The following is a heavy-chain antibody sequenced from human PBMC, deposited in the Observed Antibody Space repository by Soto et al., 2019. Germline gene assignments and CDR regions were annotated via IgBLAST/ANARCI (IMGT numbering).Heavy chain of an antibody. Sequence: GGSLRLSCAASGFTFSDYSMNWVRQIPGKGLEWVSHISSRSATIKYADSVKGRFTISRDNVKNSLYLQMNSLRAEDTAVYYCARDPTYNVLTGYILYDGFDFWGQGTMVTVSS. D-gene: IGHD3-9*01. V-gene: IGHV3-48*01. CDR3: ARDPTYNVLTGYILYDGFDF. CDR2: ISSRSATI. CDR1: GFTFSDYS. J-gene: IGHJ3*01.